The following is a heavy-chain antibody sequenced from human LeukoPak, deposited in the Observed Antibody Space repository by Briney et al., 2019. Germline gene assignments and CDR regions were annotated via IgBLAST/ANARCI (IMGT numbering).Heavy chain of an antibody. CDR2: INHSGST. D-gene: IGHD3-3*01. CDR1: GGSFSGYY. CDR3: ARRSGYSPNWFDP. V-gene: IGHV4-34*01. Sequence: SETLSLTCAVYGGSFSGYYWSWIRQPPGKGLEWIGEINHSGSTNYNPSLKSRVTMSVDTSKNQFSLKLTSVTAADTAVYYCARRSGYSPNWFDPWGQGTLVTVSS. J-gene: IGHJ5*02.